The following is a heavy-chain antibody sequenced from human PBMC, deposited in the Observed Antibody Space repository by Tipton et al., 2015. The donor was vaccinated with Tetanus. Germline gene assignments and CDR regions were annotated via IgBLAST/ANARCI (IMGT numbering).Heavy chain of an antibody. D-gene: IGHD2-2*01. CDR1: GFTFNNYA. Sequence: VQLVQSGGGVVQPGRSLRLSCAASGFTFNNYAMNWVRQAPGKGLEWVSAISGSGGSTYYADSVKGRFTISRDNSKNTLYLQMNSRRAGEEAGFYCGKEHGCCSSTSCGGRTYYYYGMDVWGQGTTVAVSS. CDR2: ISGSGGST. J-gene: IGHJ6*02. CDR3: GKEHGCCSSTSCGGRTYYYYGMDV. V-gene: IGHV3-23*04.